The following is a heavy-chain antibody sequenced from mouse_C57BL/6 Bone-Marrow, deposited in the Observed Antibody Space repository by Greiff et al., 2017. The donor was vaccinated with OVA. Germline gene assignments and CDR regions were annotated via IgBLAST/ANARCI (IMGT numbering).Heavy chain of an antibody. CDR3: ARVGLGGSSPYYFCY. D-gene: IGHD1-1*01. V-gene: IGHV1-81*01. CDR2: IYPRSGNT. Sequence: QVQLQQSGAELARPGASVKLSCKASGYTFTSYGISWVKQRTGPGLAWIGEIYPRSGNTYYNEKFKGKATLTADKSSSTAYMELRSLTSEDSAVYFCARVGLGGSSPYYFCYWGQGTTLTVSS. J-gene: IGHJ2*01. CDR1: GYTFTSYG.